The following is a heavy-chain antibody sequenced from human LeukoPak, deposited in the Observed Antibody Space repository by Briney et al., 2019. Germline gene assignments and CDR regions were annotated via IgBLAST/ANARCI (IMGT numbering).Heavy chain of an antibody. V-gene: IGHV4-39*01. CDR1: GGSISSSSYY. CDR2: IYYSGST. J-gene: IGHJ4*02. Sequence: KSSETLSLTCTVSGGSISSSSYYWGWIRQPPGKGLEWIGSIYYSGSTYYNPSLKSRVTISVDTSKNQFSLKLSSVTAADTAVYYCARSRVQLERRAFDYWGQGTLVTVSS. CDR3: ARSRVQLERRAFDY. D-gene: IGHD1-1*01.